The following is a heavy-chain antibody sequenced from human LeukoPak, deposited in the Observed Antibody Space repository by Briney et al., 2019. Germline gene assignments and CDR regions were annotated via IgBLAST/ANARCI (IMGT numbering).Heavy chain of an antibody. D-gene: IGHD4-23*01. CDR3: ARVRGNRHNDAFDI. J-gene: IGHJ3*02. Sequence: PGGSLRLSCAASGFTFSSYSMNWVRQAPGKGLEWVSSISSSSSYIYYADSVKGRFTISRDNGKNSMYLQMNSLRAEDTAVYYCARVRGNRHNDAFDIWGQGTMVTVSS. V-gene: IGHV3-21*01. CDR2: ISSSSSYI. CDR1: GFTFSSYS.